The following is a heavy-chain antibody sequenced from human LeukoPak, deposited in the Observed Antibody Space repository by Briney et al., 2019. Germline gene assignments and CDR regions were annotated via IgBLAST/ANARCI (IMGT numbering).Heavy chain of an antibody. CDR2: INPNSGGT. Sequence: ASVKVSCKVSGYTLTELSMHWVRQAPGQGLEWMGWINPNSGGTNYAQKFQGWVTMTRDTSISTAYMELSRLRSDDTAVYHCARGQRRYSYGYYNYWGQGTLVTVSS. V-gene: IGHV1-2*04. CDR1: GYTLTELS. CDR3: ARGQRRYSYGYYNY. D-gene: IGHD5-18*01. J-gene: IGHJ4*02.